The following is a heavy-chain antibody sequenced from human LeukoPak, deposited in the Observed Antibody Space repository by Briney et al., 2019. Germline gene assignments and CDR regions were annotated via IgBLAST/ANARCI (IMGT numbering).Heavy chain of an antibody. J-gene: IGHJ4*02. Sequence: AGGSLRLSCAASGFTFSNYAMSWVRQAPGKGLEWVSGISGSGGSTYYADSVKGRFTISRDNSKNMLYLQMNSLRAEDTAVYYCVKEAGGVVVPAAIETQGLYFDYWGQGTLVTVSS. CDR1: GFTFSNYA. D-gene: IGHD2-2*01. CDR3: VKEAGGVVVPAAIETQGLYFDY. CDR2: ISGSGGST. V-gene: IGHV3-23*01.